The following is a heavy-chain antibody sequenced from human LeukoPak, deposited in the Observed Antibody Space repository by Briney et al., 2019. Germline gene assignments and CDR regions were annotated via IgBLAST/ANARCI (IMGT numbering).Heavy chain of an antibody. J-gene: IGHJ6*03. CDR1: GFTFSNAW. Sequence: PGGSLRLSCAASGFTFSNAWMSWVRQAPGKGLEWVGRIKSKTDGGTTDYAAPVNGRFTISRDDSKNTLYLQMNSLKTEDTAVYYCTXGFTYYDFWSGPRNVYMDXWGKXXTVT. V-gene: IGHV3-15*01. CDR3: TXGFTYYDFWSGPRNVYMDX. CDR2: IKSKTDGGTT. D-gene: IGHD3-3*01.